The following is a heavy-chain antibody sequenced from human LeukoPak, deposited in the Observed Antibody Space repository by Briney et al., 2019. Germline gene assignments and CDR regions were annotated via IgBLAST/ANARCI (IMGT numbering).Heavy chain of an antibody. D-gene: IGHD6-13*01. Sequence: ASVKVSCKASGGTFSSYAISWVRQAPGQGLEWMGGIIPIFGTANYAQKFQGRVTITADESTSTAYMGLSSLRSEDTAVYYCARANPIAAAGDYYYGMDVWGQGTTVTVSS. J-gene: IGHJ6*02. CDR3: ARANPIAAAGDYYYGMDV. CDR1: GGTFSSYA. V-gene: IGHV1-69*13. CDR2: IIPIFGTA.